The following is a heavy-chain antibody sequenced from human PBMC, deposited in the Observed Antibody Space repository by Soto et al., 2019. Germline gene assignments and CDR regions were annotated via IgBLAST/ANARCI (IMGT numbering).Heavy chain of an antibody. Sequence: PSETMSLTSAVDGGSISGYYWTWIMQPPGKGLEWIGYIYHSGSTYYNPSLKSRVTISVDRSKNQFSLKLSSVTAADTAVYYCARASTTVTTLDYWGQGTLVTVSS. V-gene: IGHV4-30-2*01. CDR3: ARASTTVTTLDY. CDR1: GGSISGYY. D-gene: IGHD4-17*01. J-gene: IGHJ4*02. CDR2: IYHSGST.